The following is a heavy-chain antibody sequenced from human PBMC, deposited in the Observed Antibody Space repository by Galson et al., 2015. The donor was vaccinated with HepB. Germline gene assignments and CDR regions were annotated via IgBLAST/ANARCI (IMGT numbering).Heavy chain of an antibody. V-gene: IGHV4-39*01. D-gene: IGHD2-21*02. Sequence: ETLSLTCTVSGGSISSSSYYWGWIRQPPGKGLEWIGSIYYSGSTYYNPSLKSRVTISVDTSKNQFSLKLSSVTAADTAVYYCASGNIVVVTALFDYWGQGTLVTVSS. CDR1: GGSISSSSYY. CDR3: ASGNIVVVTALFDY. CDR2: IYYSGST. J-gene: IGHJ4*02.